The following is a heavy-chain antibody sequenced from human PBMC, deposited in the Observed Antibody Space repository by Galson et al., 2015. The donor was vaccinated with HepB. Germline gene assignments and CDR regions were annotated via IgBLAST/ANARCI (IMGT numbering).Heavy chain of an antibody. Sequence: ETLSLTCTVSGGSISSSSYYWGWIRQPPGKGLEWIGSIYYSGSTYYNPSLKSRVTISVDTSKNQFSLKLSSVTAADTAVYYCARDYGITGTTYWFDPWGLGTLVTVSS. CDR2: IYYSGST. CDR1: GGSISSSSYY. V-gene: IGHV4-39*07. J-gene: IGHJ5*02. CDR3: ARDYGITGTTYWFDP. D-gene: IGHD1-7*01.